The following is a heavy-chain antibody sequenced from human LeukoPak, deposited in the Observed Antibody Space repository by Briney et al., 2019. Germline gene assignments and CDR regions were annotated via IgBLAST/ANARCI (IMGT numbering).Heavy chain of an antibody. CDR3: ARVQYPMLYYYYYYMDV. CDR2: INPNSGGT. CDR1: GYTFTGYY. V-gene: IGHV1-2*02. D-gene: IGHD4-11*01. J-gene: IGHJ6*03. Sequence: GASVKVSCKASGYTFTGYYMHWVRQAPGQGLEWMGWINPNSGGTNYAQKFQGRVTMTRDTSISTAYMELSRLRSDDTAVYYCARVQYPMLYYYYYYMDVWGKGTTVTVSS.